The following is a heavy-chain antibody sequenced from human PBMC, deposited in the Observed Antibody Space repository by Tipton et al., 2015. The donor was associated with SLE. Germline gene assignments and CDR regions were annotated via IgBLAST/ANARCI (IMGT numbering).Heavy chain of an antibody. CDR3: AASLNYYDSSGPGG. CDR1: GGSFSAYY. D-gene: IGHD3-22*01. J-gene: IGHJ3*01. Sequence: TLSLTCAVYGGSFSAYYWSWIRQFPGKGLEWIGEVNYRGSINYNPSLKGRVNISVDPSKNQFSLKLSFVTAADTAVYYCAASLNYYDSSGPGGWGQGTMVTVSS. V-gene: IGHV4-34*01. CDR2: VNYRGSI.